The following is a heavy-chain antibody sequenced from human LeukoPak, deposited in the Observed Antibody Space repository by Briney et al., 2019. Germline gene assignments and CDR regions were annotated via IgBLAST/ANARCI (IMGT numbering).Heavy chain of an antibody. CDR2: ISWNSGSI. D-gene: IGHD6-13*01. V-gene: IGHV3-9*01. CDR1: GFTFDDYA. CDR3: AKGPYMGAAGRSDY. J-gene: IGHJ4*02. Sequence: HPGRSLRLSCAASGFTFDDYAMHWVRHAPGKGLEWVSGISWNSGSIDYVDSVKGRFTISRDNAKNSLYLQMNSLRTEDTAFYYCAKGPYMGAAGRSDYWGQGTLVTVSS.